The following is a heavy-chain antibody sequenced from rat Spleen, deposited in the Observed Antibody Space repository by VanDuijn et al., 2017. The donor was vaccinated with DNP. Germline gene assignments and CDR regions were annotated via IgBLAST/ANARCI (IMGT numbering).Heavy chain of an antibody. CDR3: TRDYYSSSFTY. CDR2: IWSDGNT. D-gene: IGHD1-2*01. J-gene: IGHJ3*01. V-gene: IGHV2-15*01. Sequence: VQLVESGGGLVQPGRSLKLSCAASGFTFSAYYMAWVRQPPGKGLEWVGAIWSDGNTDYSSALKSRLSISRDTSKSQVFLKMNSLQTEDTAIYFCTRDYYSSSFTYWGQGTLVTVSS. CDR1: GFTFSAYY.